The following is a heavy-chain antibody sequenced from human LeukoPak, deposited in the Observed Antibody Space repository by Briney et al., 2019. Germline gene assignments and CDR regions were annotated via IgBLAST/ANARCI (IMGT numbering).Heavy chain of an antibody. D-gene: IGHD5-12*01. Sequence: ASVKVSCKASGYTFTSYGISWVRQAPGQGLEWMGWISAYNGNTNYAQKLQGRVTMTTDTSTSTAYMELRSLRSDDTAVYYCARVWGGETTDYDSGYDFGYWGQGTLVTVSS. CDR1: GYTFTSYG. CDR3: ARVWGGETTDYDSGYDFGY. V-gene: IGHV1-18*01. J-gene: IGHJ4*02. CDR2: ISAYNGNT.